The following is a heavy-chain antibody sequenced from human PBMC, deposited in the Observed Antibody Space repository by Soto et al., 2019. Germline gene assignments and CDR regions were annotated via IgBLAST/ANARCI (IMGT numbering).Heavy chain of an antibody. Sequence: QVQLVESGGGVVQPGRSLRLSCAASGFTFSSYAMHWVRQAPGKGLEWVAVISYDGSNKYYADSVKGRFTISRDNSKNTLYLQMNSLRAEDTAVYYCARERGYYDSSGYYPDGMDVW. V-gene: IGHV3-30-3*01. CDR3: ARERGYYDSSGYYPDGMDV. J-gene: IGHJ6*01. CDR2: ISYDGSNK. CDR1: GFTFSSYA. D-gene: IGHD3-22*01.